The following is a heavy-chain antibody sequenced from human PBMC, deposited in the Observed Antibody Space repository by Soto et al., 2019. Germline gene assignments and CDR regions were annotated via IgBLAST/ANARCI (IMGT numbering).Heavy chain of an antibody. D-gene: IGHD3-9*01. J-gene: IGHJ3*02. V-gene: IGHV4-59*01. CDR3: ARWPYDILTGYLSGDAFDI. CDR2: IYYSGST. CDR1: GGSISSYY. Sequence: SETLSLTCTVSGGSISSYYWSWIRQPPGKGLEWIGYIYYSGSTNYNPSLKSRVTISVDTSKNQFSLKLSSVTAADTAVYYCARWPYDILTGYLSGDAFDICGQGTMVT.